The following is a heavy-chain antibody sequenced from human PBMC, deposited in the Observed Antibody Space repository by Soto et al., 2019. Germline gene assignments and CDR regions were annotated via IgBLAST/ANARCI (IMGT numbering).Heavy chain of an antibody. CDR1: GLPVSSYA. CDR3: ARDTEYSSTPSLLFES. Sequence: GSRRLSCAASGLPVSSYAMPWVRQDPGKGLEWVAVISYDGSNKYYADSVKGRFTISRDNSKNTLYLQMNSLRAEDTAVYYCARDTEYSSTPSLLFESWGQGKLVNVSP. CDR2: ISYDGSNK. D-gene: IGHD6-6*01. V-gene: IGHV3-30-3*01. J-gene: IGHJ1*01.